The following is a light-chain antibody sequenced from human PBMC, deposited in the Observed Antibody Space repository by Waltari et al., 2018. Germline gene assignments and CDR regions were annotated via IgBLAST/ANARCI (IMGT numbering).Light chain of an antibody. CDR3: QQYNNWPLT. Sequence: EIVMTQSPATLSVSPGERATLSCRASQRFSSNLAWYQQKPGQAPRLLIYGASTRATGIPARFSGRWSGTEFTLTISSLQSEDFAVYYCQQYNNWPLTFGGGTKVEIK. CDR1: QRFSSN. CDR2: GAS. J-gene: IGKJ4*01. V-gene: IGKV3D-15*01.